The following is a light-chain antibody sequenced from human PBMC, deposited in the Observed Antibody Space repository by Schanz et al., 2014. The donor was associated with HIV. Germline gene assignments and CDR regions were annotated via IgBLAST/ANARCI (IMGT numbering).Light chain of an antibody. CDR1: SSTFRSNA. V-gene: IGLV1-44*01. CDR2: NTY. Sequence: QSVLTQPPSASGTPGQRVTMSCSGSSSTFRSNAVNWYQQLPGTAPKLLIYNTYHRPSGVPDRFSGSQSGTSASLAISGLQAEDEADYYCATWDDSLNGWVFGGGTNVTVL. CDR3: ATWDDSLNGWV. J-gene: IGLJ3*02.